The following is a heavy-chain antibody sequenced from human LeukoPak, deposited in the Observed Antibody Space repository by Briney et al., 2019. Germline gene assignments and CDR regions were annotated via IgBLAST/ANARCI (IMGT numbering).Heavy chain of an antibody. CDR3: AKSGGSGWYSFYFDY. V-gene: IGHV3-9*01. Sequence: PGRSLRLSCAASGFTFDDYAMHWVRQAPAKGLEWVSGISWNSGSIGYADSVKGRFTISRDNAKNSLYLQMNSLRAEDTALYYCAKSGGSGWYSFYFDYWGQGTLVTVSS. J-gene: IGHJ4*02. CDR2: ISWNSGSI. CDR1: GFTFDDYA. D-gene: IGHD6-19*01.